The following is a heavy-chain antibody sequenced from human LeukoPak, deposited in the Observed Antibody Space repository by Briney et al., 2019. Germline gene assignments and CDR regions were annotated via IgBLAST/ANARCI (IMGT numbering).Heavy chain of an antibody. J-gene: IGHJ4*02. D-gene: IGHD5-24*01. CDR3: ARPRGNVEMATNPFDY. CDR1: GGSFSGYY. Sequence: SETLSLTCAVYGGSFSGYYWSWIRQPPGKGLEWIGEINHSGSTNYNPSLKSRVTISVDTSKNQFSLKLSSVTAADTAVYYCARPRGNVEMATNPFDYWGQGTLVTVSS. CDR2: INHSGST. V-gene: IGHV4-34*01.